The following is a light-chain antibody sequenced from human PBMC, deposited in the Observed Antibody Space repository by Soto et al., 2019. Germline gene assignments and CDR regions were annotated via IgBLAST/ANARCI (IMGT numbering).Light chain of an antibody. J-gene: IGLJ3*02. CDR2: DNN. CDR1: SSNIGNHY. CDR3: GTWDDSLTGVV. Sequence: QSVLTQPPSVSAAPGQKVTISCSGSSSNIGNHYVSWYQRLPGTAPKLLIYDNNKRASGIPDRFSGSKSGTSTTLGITGLQTGDEADYYCGTWDDSLTGVVFGGGTQLTVL. V-gene: IGLV1-51*01.